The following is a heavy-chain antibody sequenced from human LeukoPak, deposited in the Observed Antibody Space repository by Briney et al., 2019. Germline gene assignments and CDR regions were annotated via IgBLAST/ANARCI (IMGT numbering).Heavy chain of an antibody. CDR2: ISGSGSST. CDR1: GFTFSNYA. D-gene: IGHD3-10*01. CDR3: AKGARGTYALDI. V-gene: IGHV3-23*01. J-gene: IGHJ3*02. Sequence: PGGSLTLSCAASGFTFSNYAMSWVRQAPGKGLEWVSDISGSGSSTYYADSVKGRFTISRDNSKNTLYLQMNSLSAEDTAVYYCAKGARGTYALDIWGQGTMVTVSS.